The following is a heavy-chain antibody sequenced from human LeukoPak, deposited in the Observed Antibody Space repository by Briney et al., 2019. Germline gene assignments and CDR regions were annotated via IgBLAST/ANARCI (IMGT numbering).Heavy chain of an antibody. V-gene: IGHV1-46*01. CDR3: VRTPPNWGFDY. D-gene: IGHD7-27*01. CDR2: INPTGGST. J-gene: IGHJ4*02. CDR1: GYTFTSYY. Sequence: ASVKVSCKASGYTFTSYYMHWVRQAPGQGLEWMAIINPTGGSTSYAQKFQGRVTMTSDSSISTAFMELSSLRSEDTAIYYCVRTPPNWGFDYWGQGTLVTVSS.